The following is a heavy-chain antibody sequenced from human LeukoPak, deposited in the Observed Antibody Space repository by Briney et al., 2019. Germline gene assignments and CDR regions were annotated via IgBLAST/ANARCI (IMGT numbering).Heavy chain of an antibody. CDR3: ARSLGATRYNLKYYFFYGLDV. CDR1: GDSISGYY. Sequence: TSETLSLTCTVPGDSISGYYWSWIRQPPGKGLEWIGHISYSGTTNYNPSLKSRLTLSVDTSNNQFSLRLGSVTAADTAVYYCARSLGATRYNLKYYFFYGLDVWGQGTTVTVSS. J-gene: IGHJ6*02. V-gene: IGHV4-59*01. CDR2: ISYSGTT. D-gene: IGHD1-26*01.